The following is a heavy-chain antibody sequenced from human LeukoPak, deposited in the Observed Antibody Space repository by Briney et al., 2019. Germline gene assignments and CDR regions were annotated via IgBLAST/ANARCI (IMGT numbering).Heavy chain of an antibody. CDR2: IYYSGST. CDR1: GCSISSYY. D-gene: IGHD6-19*01. J-gene: IGHJ4*02. V-gene: IGHV4-59*08. CDR3: ARHYSRGWYYFDY. Sequence: AETLSLTCTVSGCSISSYYWSWIRQPPGKGLEWIGYIYYSGSTNYNPSLKSRVTISVDTSKNQFSLKLSSVTAADTAVYYCARHYSRGWYYFDYWGQGTLVTVSS.